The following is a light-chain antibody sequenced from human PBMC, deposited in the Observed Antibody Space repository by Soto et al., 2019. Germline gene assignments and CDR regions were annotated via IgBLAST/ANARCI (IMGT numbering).Light chain of an antibody. CDR3: QNYGSPVT. V-gene: IGKV3-20*01. CDR2: DSS. J-gene: IGKJ4*01. CDR1: QSLSSNF. Sequence: EIVLTQSPATLSLSPGEIATLSCRASQSLSSNFLAWYQQKPGQPPRLLIYDSSTRATGFPDRFSGSGSGTDFTLTIIRLEPEDFAVYYCQNYGSPVTFGGGTKV.